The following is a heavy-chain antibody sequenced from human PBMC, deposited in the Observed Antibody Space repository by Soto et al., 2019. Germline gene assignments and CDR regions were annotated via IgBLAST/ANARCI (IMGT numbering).Heavy chain of an antibody. CDR2: LSTYNGDT. J-gene: IGHJ1*01. Sequence: QVQVVQSGAEVKKPGASVKVSCKGSGYTFTNYGISWVRQAPGQGLEWMGWLSTYNGDTKYVQKFEDRVTMTTGTPTTTAYMMLMSLRSDDTAAYYCASGGSSSSGQWLVLYHCGQGPLVSVS. CDR3: ASGGSSSSGQWLVLYH. D-gene: IGHD6-19*01. V-gene: IGHV1-18*01. CDR1: GYTFTNYG.